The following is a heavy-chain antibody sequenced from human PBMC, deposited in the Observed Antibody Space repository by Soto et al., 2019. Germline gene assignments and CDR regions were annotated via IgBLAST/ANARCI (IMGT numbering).Heavy chain of an antibody. Sequence: PGGCLGRSRAAAGFIFSNYGMHWVRHAPGKGLEWVALISYHGSDEYYADSVKGRFTISRDNSKNTLYLQMNSLRAEDTAVYYCAKGAHTAVSGTDYWRQVSLVTVSS. CDR1: GFIFSNYG. D-gene: IGHD6-19*01. V-gene: IGHV3-30*18. CDR3: AKGAHTAVSGTDY. J-gene: IGHJ4*02. CDR2: ISYHGSDE.